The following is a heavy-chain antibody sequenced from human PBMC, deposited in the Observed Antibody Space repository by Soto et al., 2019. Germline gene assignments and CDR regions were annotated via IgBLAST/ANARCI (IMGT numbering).Heavy chain of an antibody. CDR1: GGSISSGDYY. CDR3: ARDSESSYYGMDV. D-gene: IGHD3-22*01. V-gene: IGHV4-30-4*01. J-gene: IGHJ6*02. CDR2: IYYSGST. Sequence: QVQLQESGPGLVKPSQTLSLTCTVSGGSISSGDYYWGWMRQPPGKGLEWIGYIYYSGSTYYNPSRRSRVTITVDTSKNQVSLKLSSVTAADTAVYYCARDSESSYYGMDVWGQGTTVTVSS.